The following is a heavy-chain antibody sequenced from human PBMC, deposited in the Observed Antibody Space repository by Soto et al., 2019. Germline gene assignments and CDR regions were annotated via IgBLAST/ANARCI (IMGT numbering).Heavy chain of an antibody. D-gene: IGHD3-22*01. J-gene: IGHJ4*02. CDR2: IYHSGST. CDR3: ARFTDGTSSGYLVYRSGGFYFDY. CDR1: GGSISSGGYS. Sequence: QLQLQESGSGLVKPSQTLSLTCAVSGGSISSGGYSWSWIRQPPGKGLEWIGYIYHSGSTYYNPSLKSRVTMSVDRSKNQFYLKLSSVNAADTAVYYCARFTDGTSSGYLVYRSGGFYFDYWGQGTLVTVSS. V-gene: IGHV4-30-2*01.